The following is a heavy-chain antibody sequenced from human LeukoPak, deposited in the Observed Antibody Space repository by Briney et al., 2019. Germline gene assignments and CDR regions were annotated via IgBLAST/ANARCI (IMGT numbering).Heavy chain of an antibody. Sequence: GGSLRLSCAASGFTFSNYAMSWVRQAPGKGLEWVSVTYGGGKTYFTDSVKGRFTISRDNSKNTLYLQMNNLRAEDTAVYFCATWGYDILTGYRPLDYWGQGTLVTVSS. V-gene: IGHV3-66*01. J-gene: IGHJ4*02. CDR3: ATWGYDILTGYRPLDY. CDR1: GFTFSNYA. D-gene: IGHD3-9*01. CDR2: TYGGGKT.